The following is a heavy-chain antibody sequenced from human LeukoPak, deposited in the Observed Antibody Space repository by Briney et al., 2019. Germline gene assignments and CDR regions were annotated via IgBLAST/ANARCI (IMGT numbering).Heavy chain of an antibody. CDR3: ATKGNYGGNRHLGYYMDV. D-gene: IGHD4-23*01. CDR2: IWHGGGNK. CDR1: GFTFSSYG. J-gene: IGHJ6*03. V-gene: IGHV3-33*08. Sequence: GGSLRLSCAASGFTFSSYGMHWVRQAPGKGLEWVAVIWHGGGNKYYADSVKGRFTISRDNSKNTLYLQMNSLRAEDTAVYYCATKGNYGGNRHLGYYMDVWGKGTTVTVSS.